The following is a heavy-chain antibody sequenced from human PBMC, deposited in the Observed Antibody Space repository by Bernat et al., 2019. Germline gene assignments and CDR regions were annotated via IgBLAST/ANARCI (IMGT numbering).Heavy chain of an antibody. CDR1: GYTFTSYA. CDR3: ARASSWKCFDY. D-gene: IGHD6-13*01. CDR2: INAGNGNT. J-gene: IGHJ4*02. V-gene: IGHV1-3*01. Sequence: QVQLVQSGAEVKKPGASVKVSCKASGYTFTSYAMHWVRQAPGQRLEWMGWINAGNGNTKYSQKFQGRVTITSDTSASTAYMELSSLRSEDTDVYYCARASSWKCFDYWGQGTLVTVSS.